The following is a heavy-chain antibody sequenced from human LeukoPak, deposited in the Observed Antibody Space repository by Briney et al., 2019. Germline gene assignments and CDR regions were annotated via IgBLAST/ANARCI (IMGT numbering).Heavy chain of an antibody. CDR2: IHYTGTT. CDR3: ARRSFATRARAFDS. CDR1: GASISSDY. V-gene: IGHV4-59*13. J-gene: IGHJ4*02. Sequence: PSETLSLTCTVSGASISSDYWNWIRQPPGKGLEWIGYIHYTGTTNYNPSLKSRVTISVDTSKTQFSLKLNSVTAADTAVFYCARRSFATRARAFDSWAQGTLVTVSS. D-gene: IGHD1-1*01.